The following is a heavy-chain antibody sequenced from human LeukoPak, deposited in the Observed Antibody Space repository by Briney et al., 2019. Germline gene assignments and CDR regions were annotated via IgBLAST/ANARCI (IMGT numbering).Heavy chain of an antibody. Sequence: GGSLRLSCAASGLSLSNYNMNWVRQAPGKGPEWVSSISGTSTYIYYADSVRGRFTISRDNAKNSLYLQMNSLRAEDTAVYYCATAPYDILTGYSPYYSDYWGQGTLVTVSS. CDR2: ISGTSTYI. CDR1: GLSLSNYN. CDR3: ATAPYDILTGYSPYYSDY. D-gene: IGHD3-9*01. J-gene: IGHJ4*02. V-gene: IGHV3-21*06.